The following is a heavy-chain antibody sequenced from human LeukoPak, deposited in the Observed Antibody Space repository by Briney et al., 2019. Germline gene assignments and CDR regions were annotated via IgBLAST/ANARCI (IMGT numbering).Heavy chain of an antibody. D-gene: IGHD3-9*01. Sequence: GGSLRLSCAASGFTFSSYSMNWVRQAPGKGLEWVSSISSSSSYIYYADSVKGRFTISRDNAKNSLYLQMNSLRAEDTAVYYCAKDRRRYFDWLAGFDYWGQGTLVTVSS. CDR3: AKDRRRYFDWLAGFDY. CDR1: GFTFSSYS. CDR2: ISSSSSYI. J-gene: IGHJ4*02. V-gene: IGHV3-21*01.